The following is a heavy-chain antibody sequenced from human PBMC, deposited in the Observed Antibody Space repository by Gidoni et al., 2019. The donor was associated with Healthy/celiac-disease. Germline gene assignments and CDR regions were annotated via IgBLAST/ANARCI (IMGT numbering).Heavy chain of an antibody. V-gene: IGHV1-8*01. Sequence: QMQLVQSGAEVKKPGASVKVSCKPSGYTFTSYDINWVRQATGQGLAWMGWMNPNSGNTGYAQKFQGRVTMTRITSISTAYMELSSLRSEDTAVYYCARLLKRGWLRAPHFDYWGQGTLVTVSS. D-gene: IGHD5-12*01. CDR1: GYTFTSYD. CDR3: ARLLKRGWLRAPHFDY. J-gene: IGHJ4*02. CDR2: MNPNSGNT.